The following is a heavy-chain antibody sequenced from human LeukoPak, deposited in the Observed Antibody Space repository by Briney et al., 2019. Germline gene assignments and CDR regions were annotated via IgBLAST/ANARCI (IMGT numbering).Heavy chain of an antibody. D-gene: IGHD3-22*01. CDR3: ARQHSSGYYSPHYYYGMDV. CDR2: ISAYKGNT. J-gene: IGHJ6*02. V-gene: IGHV1-18*01. CDR1: GYTFTTYG. Sequence: ASVKVSCKASGYTFTTYGISWVRQAPGQGLEWMGWISAYKGNTNYAQKLQGRVTMTTETSTSTAYMELRSLGSDDTAVYYCARQHSSGYYSPHYYYGMDVWGQGTTVTVSS.